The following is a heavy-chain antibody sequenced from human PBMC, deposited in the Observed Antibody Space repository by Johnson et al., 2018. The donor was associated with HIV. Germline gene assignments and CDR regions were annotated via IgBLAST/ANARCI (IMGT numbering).Heavy chain of an antibody. D-gene: IGHD1-26*01. CDR2: ISWNSGSI. V-gene: IGHV3-9*01. CDR3: ARVGATAAFDI. J-gene: IGHJ3*02. Sequence: VQLVESGGGLVQPGRSLRLSCAASGFTFDDYAMHWVRQAPGKGLEWVSGISWNSGSIGYADSVKGRFTISRDNTKNSLHLQMNSLRGEDTAFYYCARVGATAAFDIWGQGTMVTVYS. CDR1: GFTFDDYA.